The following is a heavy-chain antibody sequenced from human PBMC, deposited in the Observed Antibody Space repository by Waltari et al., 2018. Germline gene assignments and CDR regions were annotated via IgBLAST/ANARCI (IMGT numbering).Heavy chain of an antibody. CDR1: GGSITSSNYY. J-gene: IGHJ3*01. CDR3: TRASIFGVALDAFDL. CDR2: VFYNGDT. Sequence: QVQLQESGPGLLKPSETLSLTCSVPGGSITSSNYYWGWIRQPPGKGLEWIGGVFYNGDTYYNPSLKSRVTVSVDTSKNQVSLKLSSVTAADTAVYYCTRASIFGVALDAFDLWGQGTMVSVSS. V-gene: IGHV4-39*01. D-gene: IGHD3-3*01.